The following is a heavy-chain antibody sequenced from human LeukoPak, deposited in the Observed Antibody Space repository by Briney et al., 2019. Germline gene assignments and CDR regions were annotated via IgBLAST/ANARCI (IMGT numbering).Heavy chain of an antibody. CDR1: GFTFSSYA. J-gene: IGHJ5*02. CDR2: ISYDGSNK. V-gene: IGHV3-30-3*01. CDR3: ARENYDSSGYRFDP. D-gene: IGHD3-22*01. Sequence: GGSLRLSCAASGFTFSSYAMHWVRQAPGKGREWVAVISYDGSNKYYADSVKGRFTISRDNSKNTLYLQMNSLRAEDTAVYYCARENYDSSGYRFDPWGQGTLVTVSS.